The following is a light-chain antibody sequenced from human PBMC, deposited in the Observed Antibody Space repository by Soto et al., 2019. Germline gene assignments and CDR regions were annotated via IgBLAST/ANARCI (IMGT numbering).Light chain of an antibody. V-gene: IGKV3-15*01. CDR1: QSISTF. J-gene: IGKJ1*01. CDR3: KQYNNWPPWT. Sequence: ELVMTQSPATMSVAPGERATLSCRASQSISTFLAWYQQKPGQAPRLLIYGASTRATGIPARFSGSGSGTEFTLTIRSLQSEDFAVYYCKQYNNWPPWTFGQGTTGDIK. CDR2: GAS.